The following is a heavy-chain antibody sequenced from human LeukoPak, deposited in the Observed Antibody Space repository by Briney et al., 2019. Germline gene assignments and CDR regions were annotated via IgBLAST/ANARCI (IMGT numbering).Heavy chain of an antibody. CDR2: ISDDGRSK. V-gene: IGHV3-30*18. CDR3: AKRPSDYGDYVSYFDY. Sequence: GGSLRHSCAASGLSFISYGMHWVRQAPGKGLEWVGVISDDGRSKDYADSVKGRFTISSDNSKATLYLQMNSLRAEDTAVYYCAKRPSDYGDYVSYFDYWGQGTLVTVSS. D-gene: IGHD4-17*01. CDR1: GLSFISYG. J-gene: IGHJ4*02.